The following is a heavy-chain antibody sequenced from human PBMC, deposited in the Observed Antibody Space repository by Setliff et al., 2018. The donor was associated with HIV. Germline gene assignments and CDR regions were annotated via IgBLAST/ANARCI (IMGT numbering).Heavy chain of an antibody. V-gene: IGHV4-4*09. J-gene: IGHJ3*02. Sequence: SETLSLTCSVSGGSISGYYWIWIRQPPGKGLEWIGYIYSSGSTNYNPSLKSRVTISVDTSKNQFSLKLSSVTAADTAVYYCAREHFWSGYYSYDAFDIWGQGTMVTVSS. D-gene: IGHD3-3*02. CDR1: GGSISGYY. CDR2: IYSSGST. CDR3: AREHFWSGYYSYDAFDI.